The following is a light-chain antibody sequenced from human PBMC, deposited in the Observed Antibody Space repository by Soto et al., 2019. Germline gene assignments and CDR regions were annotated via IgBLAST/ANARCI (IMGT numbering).Light chain of an antibody. V-gene: IGKV3-15*01. CDR3: QQYNSWPLT. J-gene: IGKJ4*01. CDR1: QSVRNN. Sequence: EIVMTQSPVTLSVSPGERATLSCRASQSVRNNYLAWYQQKPGQAPRLLISGVSTRAAGIPARFSGSGSGTEFTLSISSLQSEHFAVYYCQQYNSWPLTFGGGTKVDIK. CDR2: GVS.